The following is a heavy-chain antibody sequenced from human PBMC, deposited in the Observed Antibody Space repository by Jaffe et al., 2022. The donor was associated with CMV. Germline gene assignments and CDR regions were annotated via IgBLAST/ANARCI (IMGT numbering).Heavy chain of an antibody. CDR2: IWYDGSNK. D-gene: IGHD1-26*01. CDR3: ARSGSYGYYYYYYGMDV. CDR1: GFTFSSYG. V-gene: IGHV3-33*01. J-gene: IGHJ6*02. Sequence: QVQLVESGGGVVQPGRSLRLSCAASGFTFSSYGMHWVRQAPGKGLEWVAVIWYDGSNKYYADSVKGRFTISRDNSKNTLYLQMNSLRAEDTAVYYCARSGSYGYYYYYYGMDVWGQGTTVTVSS.